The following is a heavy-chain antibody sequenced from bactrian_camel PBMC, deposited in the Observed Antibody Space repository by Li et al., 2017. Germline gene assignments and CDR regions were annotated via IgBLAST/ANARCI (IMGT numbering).Heavy chain of an antibody. J-gene: IGHJ6*01. CDR2: IDTGDSST. CDR1: GYTFNTY. D-gene: IGHD2*01. Sequence: DVQLVESGGGSALAGGSVRLSCAASGYTFNTYSWFRQAPGQEREGVAAIDTGDSSTYYLNSVEGRFTISHDNAKNTLYLQMNSLKPEDTAIYYCAVDPRLYVRHVDVTTHFSYWGPGTQVTVS. CDR3: AVDPRLYVRHVDVTTHFSY. V-gene: IGHV3S31*01.